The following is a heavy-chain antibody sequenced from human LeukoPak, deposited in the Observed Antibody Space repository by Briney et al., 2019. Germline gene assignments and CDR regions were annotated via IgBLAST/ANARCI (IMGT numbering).Heavy chain of an antibody. CDR1: GYTFTSYD. J-gene: IGHJ4*02. CDR3: ARWMATISNFDY. CDR2: MNPNSGNT. Sequence: ASVTVSCKASGYTFTSYDINWVRQATGQGLEWMGWMNPNSGNTGYAQKFQGRVTITRNTSISTAYMELSGLRSEDTAVYYCARWMATISNFDYWGQGTLVTVPS. V-gene: IGHV1-8*03. D-gene: IGHD5-24*01.